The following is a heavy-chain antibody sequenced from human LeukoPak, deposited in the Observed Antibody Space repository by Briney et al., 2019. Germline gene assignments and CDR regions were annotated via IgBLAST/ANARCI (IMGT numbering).Heavy chain of an antibody. CDR3: ARDGVEMATGFVDY. V-gene: IGHV4-59*01. D-gene: IGHD5-24*01. J-gene: IGHJ4*02. CDR2: IYYSGST. CDR1: GGSISSYY. Sequence: PSETLSLTCTVSGGSISSYYWSWIRQPPGKGLEWIGYIYYSGSTNYNPSLKSRVTISVDTSKNQFSLKLSSVTAADTAVYYCARDGVEMATGFVDYWGQGTLVTVSS.